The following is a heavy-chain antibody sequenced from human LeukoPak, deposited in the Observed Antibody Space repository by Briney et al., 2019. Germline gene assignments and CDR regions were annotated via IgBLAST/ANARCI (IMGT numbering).Heavy chain of an antibody. CDR1: GFTFSNYS. D-gene: IGHD3-10*01. CDR2: ISKGSGYI. V-gene: IGHV3-21*01. CDR3: VRDMGRESIFDC. Sequence: GSLRLSCAGSGFTFSNYSFNWVRQAPGKGLEWVSSISKGSGYIYQTDSVKGRFTISRDNAKNSLFLEMNSLRVEDTAVYYCVRDMGRESIFDCWGQGTLVTVSS. J-gene: IGHJ4*02.